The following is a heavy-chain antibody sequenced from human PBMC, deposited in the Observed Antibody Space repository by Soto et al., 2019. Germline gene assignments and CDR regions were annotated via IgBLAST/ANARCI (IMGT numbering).Heavy chain of an antibody. V-gene: IGHV4-39*01. CDR3: MLGSGWKDFYY. CDR1: GGSISSISYY. J-gene: IGHJ4*02. D-gene: IGHD3-22*01. CDR2: IYYSGST. Sequence: PSETLSLTCTVSGGSISSISYYWGWVRQPPGKGLEWIGNIYYSGSTYYNPSLKSRVTISVDTSKNQFSLKLSSVTAADTAVYYCMLGSGWKDFYYWGQGTLVTVSS.